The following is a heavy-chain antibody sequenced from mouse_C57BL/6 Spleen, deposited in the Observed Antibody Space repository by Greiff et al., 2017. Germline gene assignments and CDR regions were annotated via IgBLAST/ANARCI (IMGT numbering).Heavy chain of an antibody. CDR3: ARSDYYGSSPYYLDY. CDR2: IDPSDSET. D-gene: IGHD1-1*01. CDR1: GYTFTSYW. J-gene: IGHJ2*01. Sequence: QVQLQQPGAELVRPGSSVKLSCKASGYTFTSYWMHWVKQRPIQGLEWIGNIDPSDSETHYNQKFKDKATLTVDKSSSTAYMQLSSLTSEDSAVYYCARSDYYGSSPYYLDYWGQGTTLTVSS. V-gene: IGHV1-52*01.